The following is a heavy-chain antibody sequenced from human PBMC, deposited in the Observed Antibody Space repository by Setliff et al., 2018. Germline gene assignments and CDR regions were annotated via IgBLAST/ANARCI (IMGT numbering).Heavy chain of an antibody. V-gene: IGHV1-18*01. CDR2: ISGYNGNT. CDR1: GYGFLSYG. CDR3: ARVPRLEWLLPTFDS. D-gene: IGHD3-3*01. Sequence: GASVKVSCKPSGYGFLSYGLSWMRQAPGQGLEWMGWISGYNGNTDHAQNLQGRVTMTIDTSTSTAYMELRSLRSDDTAVYYCARVPRLEWLLPTFDSWGQGTLVTVSS. J-gene: IGHJ4*02.